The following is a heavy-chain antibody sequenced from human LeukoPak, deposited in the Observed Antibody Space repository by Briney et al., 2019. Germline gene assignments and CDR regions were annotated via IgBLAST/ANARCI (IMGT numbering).Heavy chain of an antibody. J-gene: IGHJ5*02. V-gene: IGHV4-34*01. CDR1: GGSFSGYY. D-gene: IGHD3-3*01. CDR2: INHSGST. Sequence: SETLSPTCAVYGGSFSGYYWSWIRQPPGKGLEWIGEINHSGSTNYNPSLKSRVTISVDTSKNQFSLKLSSVTAADTAVYYCARGRSGYDFWSGYYNWFDPWGQGTLVTASS. CDR3: ARGRSGYDFWSGYYNWFDP.